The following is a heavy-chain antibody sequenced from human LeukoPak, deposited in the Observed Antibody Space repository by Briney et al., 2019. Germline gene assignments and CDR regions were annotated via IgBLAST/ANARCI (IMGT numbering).Heavy chain of an antibody. D-gene: IGHD2-15*01. CDR2: ITGSGDST. CDR3: AKLYCSGSSCYSIDH. V-gene: IGHV3-23*01. Sequence: GGSLRLSCAASGFTFSNYAMSWVRQAPGKGLEWVSTITGSGDSTYYADSVKGRFTLSRDISKHTLYLQMNSLRAEDTAVYYCAKLYCSGSSCYSIDHWGQGTLVTVSS. CDR1: GFTFSNYA. J-gene: IGHJ4*02.